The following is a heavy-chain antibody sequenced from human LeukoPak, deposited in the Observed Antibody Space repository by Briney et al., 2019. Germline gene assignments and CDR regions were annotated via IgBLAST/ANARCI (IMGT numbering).Heavy chain of an antibody. Sequence: PGGSLRLSCAASGVTLSSYAMSWVRQAPGKGLEWVSAISGSGGSTYYADSVKGRFTISRDNSKNTLYLQMNSLRAEDTAVYYCANTAGRTTVTTFDYWGQGTLVTVSS. D-gene: IGHD4-11*01. CDR1: GVTLSSYA. J-gene: IGHJ4*02. CDR3: ANTAGRTTVTTFDY. CDR2: ISGSGGST. V-gene: IGHV3-23*01.